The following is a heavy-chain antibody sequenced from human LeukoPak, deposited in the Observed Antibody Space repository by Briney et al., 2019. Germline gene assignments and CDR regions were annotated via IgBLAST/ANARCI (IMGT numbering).Heavy chain of an antibody. J-gene: IGHJ4*02. CDR3: SKDGRGWSYFDY. CDR1: GYTFTSYY. D-gene: IGHD6-19*01. CDR2: INPSGGST. V-gene: IGHV1-46*01. Sequence: ASVKVSCKASGYTFTSYYMHWVRQAPGQGLEWMGIINPSGGSTSYAQKFQGRVTMTRDTSTSTVYMELSSLRSDDTAVYYCSKDGRGWSYFDYWGQGTLVTVSS.